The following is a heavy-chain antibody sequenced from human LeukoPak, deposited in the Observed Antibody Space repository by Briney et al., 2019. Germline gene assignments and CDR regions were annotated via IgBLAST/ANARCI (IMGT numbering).Heavy chain of an antibody. CDR2: IKPDVSDE. J-gene: IGHJ4*02. CDR1: GLTFRTYW. D-gene: IGHD3-10*01. V-gene: IGHV3-7*01. Sequence: GGSLRLSCAVSGLTFRTYWMTWVRQAPGKGLEWVANIKPDVSDENYVDSVKGRFTISRDNAKSSMFLQMNSLRAEDTAVYVCASGGHGDYLGPGTLVTVSS. CDR3: ASGGHGDY.